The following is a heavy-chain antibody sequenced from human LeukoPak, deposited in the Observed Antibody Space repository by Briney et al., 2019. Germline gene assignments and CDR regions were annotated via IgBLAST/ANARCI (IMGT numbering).Heavy chain of an antibody. D-gene: IGHD5-24*01. Sequence: ASVKVSCKASGYTFTGYYMHWVRQAPGQGLEWMGWINPNSGGTNYAQKFQGRVTMTGDTSISTAYMELSRLRSDDTAVYYCAREGMEARWLHISHQVDYWGQGTLVTVSS. CDR2: INPNSGGT. V-gene: IGHV1-2*02. CDR3: AREGMEARWLHISHQVDY. CDR1: GYTFTGYY. J-gene: IGHJ4*02.